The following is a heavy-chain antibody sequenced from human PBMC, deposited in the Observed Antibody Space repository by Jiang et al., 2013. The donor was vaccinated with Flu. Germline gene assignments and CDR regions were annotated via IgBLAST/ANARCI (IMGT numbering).Heavy chain of an antibody. CDR2: TYYRSKWYN. CDR1: GDSVSSNSAA. Sequence: QTLSLTCAVSGDSVSSNSAAWNWIRQPPSRGLEWLGRTYYRSKWYNDYAVSVKSRITFNPDTSKNQFSLQLNSVTPEDTAVYFCARDWNAGTPSDAFDIWGQGTMVTVSS. D-gene: IGHD6-13*01. V-gene: IGHV6-1*01. J-gene: IGHJ3*02. CDR3: ARDWNAGTPSDAFDI.